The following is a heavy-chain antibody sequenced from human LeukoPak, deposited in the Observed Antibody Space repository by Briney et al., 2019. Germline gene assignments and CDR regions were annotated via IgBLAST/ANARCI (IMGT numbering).Heavy chain of an antibody. D-gene: IGHD3-16*01. J-gene: IGHJ6*03. V-gene: IGHV1-46*01. CDR2: INPSDGAT. Sequence: ASVTVSCKTSGYTFTMYYLHWVRQAPGQGLEWMGMINPSDGATTYAQTFQGRVSMTREMSTTTVYMNLRSLRSDDTAFYFSASEQRGGLSGGLGGLFASYYTYYYMDVWGRGTTVTVSS. CDR3: ASEQRGGLSGGLGGLFASYYTYYYMDV. CDR1: GYTFTMYY.